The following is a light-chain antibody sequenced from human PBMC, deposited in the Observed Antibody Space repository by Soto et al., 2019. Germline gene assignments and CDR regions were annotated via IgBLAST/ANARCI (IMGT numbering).Light chain of an antibody. J-gene: IGLJ2*01. CDR1: SGHTNYA. CDR3: QTWGNGIVV. Sequence: QSVLTQSPSASASLGASVKLTCTLSSGHTNYAIAWHQQQPEKGPRYLMKLYSDGSHNKGDEIPDRFSGSSSGAERYLTISGLQSEDEADYYCQTWGNGIVVFGGGTKLTVL. CDR2: LYSDGSH. V-gene: IGLV4-69*02.